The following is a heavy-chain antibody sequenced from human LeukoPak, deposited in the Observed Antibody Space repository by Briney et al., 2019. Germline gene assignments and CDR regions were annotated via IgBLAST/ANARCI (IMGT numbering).Heavy chain of an antibody. CDR1: GYTFTSYG. Sequence: ASVKVSCKASGYTFTSYGISWVRQAPGQGLEGMGWISAYNGNTNYAQKLQGRVTMTTDTSTSTAYMELRSLRSDDTAVYYCARRRSTAMATDYWGQGTLVTVSS. D-gene: IGHD5-18*01. V-gene: IGHV1-18*01. J-gene: IGHJ4*02. CDR2: ISAYNGNT. CDR3: ARRRSTAMATDY.